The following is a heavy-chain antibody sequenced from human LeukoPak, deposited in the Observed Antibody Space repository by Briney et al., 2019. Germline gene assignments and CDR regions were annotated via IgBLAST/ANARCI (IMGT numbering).Heavy chain of an antibody. J-gene: IGHJ4*02. V-gene: IGHV4-59*08. CDR2: IHYSGSN. D-gene: IGHD3-16*01. CDR3: ARRAINSVMFDY. CDR1: GVSISTYY. Sequence: SETLSLTCTVSGVSISTYYWSWIRQPPGKGLEWIGYIHYSGSNKYYPSLRRRVTISAPTSDNHFSLKLSSATAADTAVYFCARRAINSVMFDYWGQGTLVTVSS.